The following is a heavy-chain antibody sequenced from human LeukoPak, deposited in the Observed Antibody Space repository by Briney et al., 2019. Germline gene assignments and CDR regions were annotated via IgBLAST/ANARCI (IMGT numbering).Heavy chain of an antibody. J-gene: IGHJ4*02. D-gene: IGHD4-23*01. CDR2: ISGSGGNT. CDR3: AKDQYGGNPQYYFDY. V-gene: IGHV3-23*01. CDR1: GFTFSSYA. Sequence: GGSLRLSCAASGFTFSSYAVSWVRQAPGKGLDWVSAISGSGGNTYYADSVKGRFTISRDNSKNTLYLQMNSLSAEDTAVYYCAKDQYGGNPQYYFDYWGQGTLVTVSS.